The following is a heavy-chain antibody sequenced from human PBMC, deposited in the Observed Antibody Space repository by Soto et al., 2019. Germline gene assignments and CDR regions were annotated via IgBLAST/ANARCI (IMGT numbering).Heavy chain of an antibody. CDR1: GFTFSDYA. J-gene: IGHJ4*02. CDR2: VSHDGRNT. CDR3: AKGGRQWLVSSDFNY. V-gene: IGHV3-30*18. D-gene: IGHD6-19*01. Sequence: QLVEAGGGVVQPGRSLRLSCAASGFTFSDYAMHWVRQAPGKGLEWVAVVSHDGRNTHYADYVKGRFTISRDSSKNTVSLEMKSLRAEDTAVYYCAKGGRQWLVSSDFNYWGQGALVTVSS.